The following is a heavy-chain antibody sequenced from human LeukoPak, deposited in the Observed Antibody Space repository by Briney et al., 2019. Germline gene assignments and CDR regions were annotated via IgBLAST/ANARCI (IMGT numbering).Heavy chain of an antibody. CDR3: ARALLYDFWSGDDWFDP. Sequence: GGSLRLSCAASGFTFSSYWMSWVRQAPGKGLEWVANIKQDGREKYYVDSVKGRFTISRDNAKNSLYLQMNSLRAEDTAVYYCARALLYDFWSGDDWFDPWGQGTLVTVSS. CDR2: IKQDGREK. J-gene: IGHJ5*02. V-gene: IGHV3-7*01. D-gene: IGHD3-3*01. CDR1: GFTFSSYW.